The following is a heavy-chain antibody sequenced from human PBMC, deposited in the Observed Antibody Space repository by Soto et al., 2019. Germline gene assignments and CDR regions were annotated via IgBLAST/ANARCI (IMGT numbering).Heavy chain of an antibody. CDR1: GFSFSSDS. CDR3: ARDPPTGTTLDWADS. J-gene: IGHJ4*02. Sequence: EVQLVESGGGLVKPGGSLRLSCAASGFSFSSDSMGWVRQAPGKGLEWVSSISSSGSFKNYADSVKGRFTISRDNAKNSLYLQMSGLKDEDTAVDYCARDPPTGTTLDWADSWGQGTLVTVSS. CDR2: ISSSGSFK. D-gene: IGHD1-7*01. V-gene: IGHV3-21*01.